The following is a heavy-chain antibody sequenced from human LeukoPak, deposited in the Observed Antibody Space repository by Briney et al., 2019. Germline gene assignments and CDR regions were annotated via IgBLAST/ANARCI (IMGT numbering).Heavy chain of an antibody. D-gene: IGHD6-13*01. Sequence: GESLKISCQGSGYSFTNFWIAWVRQMHGKFLEWMEIIYPVDSDARYSPSFQGQVTISTDTSIRTAYLQWGSLRASGPAIYYRARDLDMPSAGGPFGYWGKGTLVTVSS. J-gene: IGHJ4*02. CDR3: ARDLDMPSAGGPFGY. CDR1: GYSFTNFW. V-gene: IGHV5-51*01. CDR2: IYPVDSDA.